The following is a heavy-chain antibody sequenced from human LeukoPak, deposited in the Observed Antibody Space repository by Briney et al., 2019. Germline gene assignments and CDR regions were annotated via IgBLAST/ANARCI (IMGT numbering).Heavy chain of an antibody. CDR1: GYSFTSYW. CDR2: IYPGDSDT. J-gene: IGHJ5*02. CDR3: ARLLGYCSGGSCYTRSWFDP. Sequence: GESLEISCKGSGYSFTSYWIGWVRQMPGKGLEWMGIIYPGDSDTRYSPSFQGQVTISADKSISTAYLQWSSLKASDTAMYYCARLLGYCSGGSCYTRSWFDPRGQGTLVTVSS. V-gene: IGHV5-51*01. D-gene: IGHD2-15*01.